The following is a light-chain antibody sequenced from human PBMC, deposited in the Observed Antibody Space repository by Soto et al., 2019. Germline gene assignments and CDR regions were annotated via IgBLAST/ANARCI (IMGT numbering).Light chain of an antibody. CDR3: YSYAGENLYV. CDR2: EGT. CDR1: SSDVGSYNL. Sequence: HSALTHPASVSASPWHSITIPFTGTSSDVGSYNLVSWFQQHPGKVPKLLIYEGTKRPSGLSDRFSGSKSGTTASLTISGLQAEDEAHYYCYSYAGENLYVFGTGTKVTVL. J-gene: IGLJ1*01. V-gene: IGLV2-23*01.